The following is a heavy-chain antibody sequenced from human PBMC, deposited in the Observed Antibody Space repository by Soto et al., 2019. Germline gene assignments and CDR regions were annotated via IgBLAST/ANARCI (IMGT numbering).Heavy chain of an antibody. D-gene: IGHD6-13*01. J-gene: IGHJ6*02. V-gene: IGHV1-46*01. CDR1: GYTFTSYY. CDR2: INPSGGST. CDR3: ARAAAAGSGRRMDV. Sequence: ASVKVSCKASGYTFTSYYMHCVRQAPGQGLEWLGVINPSGGSTSCAQNFQGRLTMTRDTPTSTVYMDLSSLSSEDTAMYYCARAAAAGSGRRMDVWGQGTTVTVSS.